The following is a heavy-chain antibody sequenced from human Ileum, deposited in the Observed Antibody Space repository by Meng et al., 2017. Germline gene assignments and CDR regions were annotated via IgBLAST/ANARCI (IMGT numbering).Heavy chain of an antibody. V-gene: IGHV4-61*01. J-gene: IGHJ4*02. Sequence: QVQLQESGPGLVRPSETLSLTCTISGGSVNTGMYYWSWIRQPPGKGLEWIGYMYFSGSTKYNASLKSRVSISVDTSKKQFSLNLTSVTAADTAVYYCARGHYDKYFDSWGQGTLVTGSS. CDR3: ARGHYDKYFDS. CDR1: GGSVNTGMYY. CDR2: MYFSGST. D-gene: IGHD3-22*01.